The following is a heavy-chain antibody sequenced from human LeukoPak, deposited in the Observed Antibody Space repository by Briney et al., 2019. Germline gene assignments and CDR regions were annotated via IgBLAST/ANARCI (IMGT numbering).Heavy chain of an antibody. CDR2: ISWDSGSI. Sequence: PGGSLRLSCAASGFTFDDYAMHWVRQAPGKGLEWVSGISWDSGSIGYADSVKGRFTISRDNAKNSPYLQMNSLRAEDTALYYCAKGYYYDSPYYFDYWGQGTLVTVSS. CDR1: GFTFDDYA. CDR3: AKGYYYDSPYYFDY. J-gene: IGHJ4*02. V-gene: IGHV3-9*01. D-gene: IGHD3-22*01.